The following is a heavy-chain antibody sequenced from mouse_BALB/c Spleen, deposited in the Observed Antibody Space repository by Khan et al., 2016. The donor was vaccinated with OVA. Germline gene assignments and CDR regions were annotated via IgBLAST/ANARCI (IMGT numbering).Heavy chain of an antibody. Sequence: VQLKESGAELVKPGASVKLSCTASGFTIKDTYMHWVKQRPEQGLEWIGRIDPANGNTKYDPKFQGQASITADTSSNTAYLQLSSLTSEDTAVYYGARSHYGNYPWFAYCGQGTLVTVAA. CDR1: GFTIKDTY. V-gene: IGHV14-3*02. CDR3: ARSHYGNYPWFAY. D-gene: IGHD2-1*01. J-gene: IGHJ3*01. CDR2: IDPANGNT.